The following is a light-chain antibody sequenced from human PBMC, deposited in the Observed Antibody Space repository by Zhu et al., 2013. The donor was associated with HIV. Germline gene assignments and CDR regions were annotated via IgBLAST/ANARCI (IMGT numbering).Light chain of an antibody. Sequence: DIQLTQSPSFLSASIGDRVTITCRASQVINTYLAWYQHEPGKAPRLLIYAASTLQTGVPSRFSGSGSGTEFTLTISSLQPEDFATYYCQQYHRDSTFGQGTKVDVK. CDR2: AAS. J-gene: IGKJ1*01. V-gene: IGKV1-9*01. CDR3: QQYHRDST. CDR1: QVINTY.